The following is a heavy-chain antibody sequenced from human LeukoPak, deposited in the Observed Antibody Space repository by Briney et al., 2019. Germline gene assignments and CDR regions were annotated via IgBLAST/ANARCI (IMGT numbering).Heavy chain of an antibody. J-gene: IGHJ4*02. D-gene: IGHD3-16*02. V-gene: IGHV4-39*01. CDR2: IYYSGST. Sequence: PSETLSLTCTVSGGSISSSSHYWGWVRQPPGKGLEWIGSIYYSGSTYYNPSLKSRVTRSADTSKNQFSLKLSSMTAADTAVYYCATNIRYIFDYWGQGTLVTVS. CDR3: ATNIRYIFDY. CDR1: GGSISSSSHY.